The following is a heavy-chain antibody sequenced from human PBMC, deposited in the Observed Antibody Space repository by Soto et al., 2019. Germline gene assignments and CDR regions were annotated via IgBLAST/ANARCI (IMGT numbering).Heavy chain of an antibody. D-gene: IGHD6-13*01. CDR1: GFTFGSYG. CDR3: ARWGIAAGDY. Sequence: QVQLVESGGGVVQPGRSLRLSCAASGFTFGSYGMHWVRQAPGKGLEWVAVIWYDGRNKYYADSVKGRFTISRDNSKNTLYLQMNRLRAEDTAVYYCARWGIAAGDYWGQGTLVTVSS. CDR2: IWYDGRNK. J-gene: IGHJ4*02. V-gene: IGHV3-33*01.